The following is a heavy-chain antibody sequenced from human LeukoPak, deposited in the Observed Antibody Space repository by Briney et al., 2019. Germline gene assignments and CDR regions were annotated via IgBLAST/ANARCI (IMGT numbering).Heavy chain of an antibody. D-gene: IGHD4-17*01. Sequence: GASVKVSCKASGGTFSSYAISWVRQAPGQGLEWMGGIIPIFGTANYAQKFQGRVTIIADESTSTAYMELSSLRSDDTAVYYCARGTVTTWNYYYGMDVWGQGTTVTVSS. V-gene: IGHV1-69*13. CDR2: IIPIFGTA. CDR3: ARGTVTTWNYYYGMDV. J-gene: IGHJ6*02. CDR1: GGTFSSYA.